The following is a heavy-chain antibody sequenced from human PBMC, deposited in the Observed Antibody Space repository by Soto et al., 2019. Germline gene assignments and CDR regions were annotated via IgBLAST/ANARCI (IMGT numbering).Heavy chain of an antibody. CDR1: GASLNDYH. J-gene: IGHJ5*02. Sequence: SETLSLTCTVSGASLNDYHWSWIRQPPGKGLEWIGYIYHSGSTYYNPSLKSRVTISVDRSKNQFSLKLSSVTAADTAVYYCARSIDPWGQGTLVTVSS. CDR3: ARSIDP. V-gene: IGHV4-30-2*01. CDR2: IYHSGST.